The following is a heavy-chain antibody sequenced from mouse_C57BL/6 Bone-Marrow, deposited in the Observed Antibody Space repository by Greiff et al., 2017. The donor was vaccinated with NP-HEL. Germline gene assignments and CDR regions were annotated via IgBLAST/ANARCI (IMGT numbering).Heavy chain of an antibody. CDR1: GYAFSSSW. Sequence: VQLQQSGPELVKPGASVKISCKASGYAFSSSWMNWVKQRPGKGLEWIGRIYPGDGDTNYNGKFTGKATLTADKSSSKAYMKLSSMTSEDYAVDFCARSDYYGSSYWYAYWDKGTLVTVSA. J-gene: IGHJ3*01. CDR3: ARSDYYGSSYWYAY. D-gene: IGHD1-1*01. V-gene: IGHV1-82*01. CDR2: IYPGDGDT.